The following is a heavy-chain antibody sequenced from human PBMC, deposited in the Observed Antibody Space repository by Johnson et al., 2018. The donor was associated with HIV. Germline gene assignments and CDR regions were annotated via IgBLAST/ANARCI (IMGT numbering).Heavy chain of an antibody. V-gene: IGHV3-66*01. J-gene: IGHJ3*02. CDR2: IYSGGSP. CDR3: ATEVDAFDM. CDR1: GFTFDDYG. Sequence: VQLVESGGGVERPGGSLRLSCAASGFTFDDYGMSWVRQAPGKGLEWVSVIYSGGSPYYADSVKCRFTISRDNSKNTLYLQMNSLRAEDTAVYYCATEVDAFDMWGQGTLVTVSS.